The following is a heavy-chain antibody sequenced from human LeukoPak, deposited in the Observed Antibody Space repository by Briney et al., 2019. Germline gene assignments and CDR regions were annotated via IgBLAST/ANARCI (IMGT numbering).Heavy chain of an antibody. J-gene: IGHJ6*03. CDR1: GGSISSGSYY. V-gene: IGHV4-61*02. D-gene: IGHD5-24*01. Sequence: PSETLSLTCTVSGGSISSGSYYWSWIRQPAGKGLEWIGRIYTSGSTNYNPSLKSRVTISVDTSKNQFSLKLSSVTAADTAVYYCARGRRDGYTLYYMDVWAKGTTVTISS. CDR2: IYTSGST. CDR3: ARGRRDGYTLYYMDV.